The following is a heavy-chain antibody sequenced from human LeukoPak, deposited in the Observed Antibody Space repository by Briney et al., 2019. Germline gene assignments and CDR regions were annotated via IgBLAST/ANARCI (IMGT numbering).Heavy chain of an antibody. D-gene: IGHD4-17*01. V-gene: IGHV3-49*04. CDR3: TRGGESTVTMGPLPFDY. Sequence: GGSLRLSCTASGFTFGDYAMSWVRQAPGKGLERVGFIRSKAYGGTTEYAASVKGRLTISRDDSKSIAYLQMNSLKTEDTAVYYCTRGGESTVTMGPLPFDYWDQGTLVTVSS. J-gene: IGHJ4*02. CDR1: GFTFGDYA. CDR2: IRSKAYGGTT.